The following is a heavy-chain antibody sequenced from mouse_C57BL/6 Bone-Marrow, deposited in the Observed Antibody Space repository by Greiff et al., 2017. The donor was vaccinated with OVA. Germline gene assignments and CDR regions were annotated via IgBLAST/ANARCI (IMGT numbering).Heavy chain of an antibody. V-gene: IGHV5-12*01. CDR1: GFTFSDYY. D-gene: IGHD2-4*01. CDR3: ARPSRYDYDASAWFAY. Sequence: LVESGGGLVQPGGSLKLSCAASGFTFSDYYMYWVRQTPEKRLEWVAYISNGGGSTYYPDTVKGRFTISRDNAKNTLYLQMSRLKSEDTAMYYCARPSRYDYDASAWFAYWGQGTLVTVSA. J-gene: IGHJ3*01. CDR2: ISNGGGST.